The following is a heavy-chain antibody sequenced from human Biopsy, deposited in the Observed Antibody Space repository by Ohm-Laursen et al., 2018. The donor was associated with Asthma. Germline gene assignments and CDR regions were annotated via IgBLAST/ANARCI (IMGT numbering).Heavy chain of an antibody. CDR3: ARVAVGSSWVYFYYGMDV. Sequence: SLRLSCAASGFTFSRYDMSWVRQAPGKGLEWVAVISFDGIHKYYADSVKGRYTVSRDNSQNTLNLEMTSLKAEDTALYYCARVAVGSSWVYFYYGMDVWGQGTTVTVSS. J-gene: IGHJ6*02. CDR2: ISFDGIHK. V-gene: IGHV3-30*03. D-gene: IGHD6-13*01. CDR1: GFTFSRYD.